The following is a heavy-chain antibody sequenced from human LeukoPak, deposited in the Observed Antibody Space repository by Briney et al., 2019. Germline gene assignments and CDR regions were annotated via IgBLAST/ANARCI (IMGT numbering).Heavy chain of an antibody. D-gene: IGHD3-9*01. CDR3: ARSAGYRSIYFDY. V-gene: IGHV4-59*01. CDR1: GGSLNSYY. Sequence: SETLCLTCTVSGGSLNSYYWSWVRQPPGKGLEWLGYIYYSGDTNYNPSLESRVTISVDTSKNQFSLRLTSVTAADTAVYYCARSAGYRSIYFDYWGQGTLVTVSS. J-gene: IGHJ4*02. CDR2: IYYSGDT.